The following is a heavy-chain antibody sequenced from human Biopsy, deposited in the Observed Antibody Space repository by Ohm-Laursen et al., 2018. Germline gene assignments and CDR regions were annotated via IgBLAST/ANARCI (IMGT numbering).Heavy chain of an antibody. D-gene: IGHD6-19*01. CDR2: IYDRGSTA. Sequence: GTLSLTCTVSGDSASSGSFYWTWIRQPPGQGLEYIGYIYDRGSTANYNPSLESRVTMSVDMPKNQLSLKLSSVTAADTAIYYCARGMRSSGWPYFDSWGQGTLVTVSS. CDR3: ARGMRSSGWPYFDS. J-gene: IGHJ4*02. CDR1: GDSASSGSFY. V-gene: IGHV4-61*01.